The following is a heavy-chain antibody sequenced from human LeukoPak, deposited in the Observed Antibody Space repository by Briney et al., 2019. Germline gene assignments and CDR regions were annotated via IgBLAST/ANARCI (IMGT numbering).Heavy chain of an antibody. J-gene: IGHJ4*02. V-gene: IGHV1-2*02. D-gene: IGHD1-14*01. CDR2: INPNSGGT. Sequence: GASVKVSCKASGYTFTGYYMHWVRQAPGQGLEWMGWINPNSGGTNYAQKFQGRVTMTRDTSISTAYMELSRLRSDDTAVYYWARVRGITSSPWSGGNYWGQGTRVTVPS. CDR1: GYTFTGYY. CDR3: ARVRGITSSPWSGGNY.